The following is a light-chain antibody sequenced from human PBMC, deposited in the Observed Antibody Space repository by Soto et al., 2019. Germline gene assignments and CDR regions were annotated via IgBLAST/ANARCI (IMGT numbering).Light chain of an antibody. CDR1: QSVSSSY. CDR2: GAS. V-gene: IGKV3-20*01. CDR3: QKYNTWPIA. Sequence: EIVLTQSPGTLSLSPGDRATLSCRASQSVSSSYLAWYQQKPGQAPRLLIYGASIRATDVPDRLSGSGSGTDFTLTISSLQSEDSVVYYCQKYNTWPIACGQGTRLEIK. J-gene: IGKJ5*01.